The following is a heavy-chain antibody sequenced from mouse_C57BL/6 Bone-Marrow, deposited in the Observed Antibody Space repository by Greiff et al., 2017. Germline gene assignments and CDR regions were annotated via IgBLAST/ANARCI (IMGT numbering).Heavy chain of an antibody. CDR1: GYTFTSYW. V-gene: IGHV1-53*01. J-gene: IGHJ3*01. CDR2: INPSNGGT. D-gene: IGHD2-5*01. Sequence: VQLQQPGTELVKPGASVKLSCKASGYTFTSYWMHWVKQRPGQGLEWIGNINPSNGGTNYNEKFKSKATLTVDKSSSTAYMQLSILTSEDSAVYYDARKPAYYINFWFAYWGQGTLVTVSA. CDR3: ARKPAYYINFWFAY.